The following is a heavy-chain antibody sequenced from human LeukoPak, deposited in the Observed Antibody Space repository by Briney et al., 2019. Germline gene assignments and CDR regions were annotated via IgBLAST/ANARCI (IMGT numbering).Heavy chain of an antibody. V-gene: IGHV4-31*03. CDR1: GGSISSGGYY. CDR2: IYYSGST. D-gene: IGHD3-22*01. Sequence: PSQTLSLTCTVSGGSISSGGYYWSWIRQHPGKGLEWLGYIYYSGSTYYNPSLKSRVTISVDTSKNQFSLKLSSVTAADTAVYYCARDRGNYYDSSGRAGYFDYWGQGTLVTVSS. CDR3: ARDRGNYYDSSGRAGYFDY. J-gene: IGHJ4*02.